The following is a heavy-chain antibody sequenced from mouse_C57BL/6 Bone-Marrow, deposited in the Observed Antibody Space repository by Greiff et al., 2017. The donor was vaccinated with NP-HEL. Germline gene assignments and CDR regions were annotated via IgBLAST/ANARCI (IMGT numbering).Heavy chain of an antibody. J-gene: IGHJ3*01. CDR2: IDPENGDT. Sequence: EVQLQQSGAELVRTGASVKLSCTASGFNIKDDYMHWVKQRPEQGLEWIGWIDPENGDTEYASKFQGKATITADTSSNTAYLQLSSLTSEDTAVYYCTTHFYYYGSSYAYWGQGTLVTVSA. CDR3: TTHFYYYGSSYAY. V-gene: IGHV14-4*01. D-gene: IGHD1-1*01. CDR1: GFNIKDDY.